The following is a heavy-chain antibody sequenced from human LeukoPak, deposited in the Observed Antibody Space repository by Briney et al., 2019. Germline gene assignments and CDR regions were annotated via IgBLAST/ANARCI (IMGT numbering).Heavy chain of an antibody. CDR1: GGSISSSSYY. V-gene: IGHV4-39*07. CDR3: AREMLNGSGYFDY. CDR2: IYYSRST. D-gene: IGHD3-3*01. Sequence: PSETLSLTCTVSGGSISSSSYYWGWIRQPPGKGLEWIGSIYYSRSTYYNPSLKSRVTISVDTSKNQFSLKLSSVTAADTAFYYCAREMLNGSGYFDYWGQGTLVTVSS. J-gene: IGHJ4*02.